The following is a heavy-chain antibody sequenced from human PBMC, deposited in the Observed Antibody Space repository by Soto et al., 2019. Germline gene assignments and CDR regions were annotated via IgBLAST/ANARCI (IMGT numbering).Heavy chain of an antibody. V-gene: IGHV3-23*01. D-gene: IGHD2-21*01. Sequence: DVQLLESGGGLVQPGGFLRLSCAASGFTFNNYAMNWVRQAPGTGLEWVSTISGNGGATYYAGSVKGRFTISRDNSKNTLYLQMNSLRAEDTALYYCAKGQVITTSPYVLDYWGQGTLVTVSS. J-gene: IGHJ4*02. CDR1: GFTFNNYA. CDR2: ISGNGGAT. CDR3: AKGQVITTSPYVLDY.